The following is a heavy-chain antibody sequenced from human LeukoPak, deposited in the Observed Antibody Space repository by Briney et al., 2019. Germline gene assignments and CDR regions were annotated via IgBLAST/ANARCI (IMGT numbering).Heavy chain of an antibody. V-gene: IGHV1-69*04. D-gene: IGHD2-2*01. Sequence: SVKVSCKASGGTFSSYAISWVRQAPGQGLEWMGRIIPIFGIANYAQKFQGRVTITADKSTSTAYMELSSLRSEDTAVYYCARSELVVPAASPHFDYWGQGTLVTVSP. CDR2: IIPIFGIA. J-gene: IGHJ4*02. CDR1: GGTFSSYA. CDR3: ARSELVVPAASPHFDY.